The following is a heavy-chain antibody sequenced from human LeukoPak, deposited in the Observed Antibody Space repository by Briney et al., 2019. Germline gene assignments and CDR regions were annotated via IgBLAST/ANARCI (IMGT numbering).Heavy chain of an antibody. D-gene: IGHD5/OR15-5a*01. CDR1: GASINSYW. Sequence: SEALSLTCSVSGASINSYWWSWVRQPPERGMEWIAYIHHSGGTKYNPSLRSRATISLDTSKNQVSLMLTCVTAADTAVYFCAAHVLFDSNNYSFWFDPWGQGTLVTVSP. V-gene: IGHV4-59*08. CDR2: IHHSGGT. J-gene: IGHJ5*02. CDR3: AAHVLFDSNNYSFWFDP.